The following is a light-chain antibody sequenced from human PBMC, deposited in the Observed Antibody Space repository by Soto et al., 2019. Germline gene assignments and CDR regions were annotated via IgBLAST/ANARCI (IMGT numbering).Light chain of an antibody. J-gene: IGKJ1*01. Sequence: EIVLTQSPATLSLSPGERSTLSCMAIQSISDTLAWYQQKPGQAPRLLIHCASTRATGIPARFSGSGSGTEFTLIISSLQSEDSAVYYCQQYNSWLWTFGQGTKVDIK. CDR2: CAS. CDR3: QQYNSWLWT. CDR1: QSISDT. V-gene: IGKV3-15*01.